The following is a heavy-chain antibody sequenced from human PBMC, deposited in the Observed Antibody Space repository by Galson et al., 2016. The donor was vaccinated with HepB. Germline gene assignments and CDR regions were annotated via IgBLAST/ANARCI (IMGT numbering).Heavy chain of an antibody. D-gene: IGHD6-19*01. J-gene: IGHJ4*02. V-gene: IGHV3-30*18. CDR2: IAHDGSIA. CDR3: TKEPARRVIGCYFEG. CDR1: GFTFSDYG. Sequence: SLRLSCAASGFTFSDYGMHWVRQAPDKGLEWVTVIAHDGSIAFYADSVKGRFTASRDNSRNTLYLQMNNLINEDSALYYCTKEPARRVIGCYFEGWGQGTLVTVSS.